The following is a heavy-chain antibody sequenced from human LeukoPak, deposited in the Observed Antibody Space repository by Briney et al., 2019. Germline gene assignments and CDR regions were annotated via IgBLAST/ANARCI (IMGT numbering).Heavy chain of an antibody. V-gene: IGHV4-59*01. D-gene: IGHD6-19*01. CDR3: ARDLDLIAVAGPFDY. CDR1: GGSISSYY. Sequence: SETLSLTCTVSGGSISSYYWSWIRQPPGKGLEWIGYIYYSGSTNYNPSLKSRVTISVDTSKNQFSLKLSSVTAADTAVYYCARDLDLIAVAGPFDYWGQGTLVTVSS. J-gene: IGHJ4*02. CDR2: IYYSGST.